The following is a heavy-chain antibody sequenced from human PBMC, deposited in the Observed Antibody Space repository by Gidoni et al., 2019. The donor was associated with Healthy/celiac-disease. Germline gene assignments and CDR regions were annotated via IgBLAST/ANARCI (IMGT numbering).Heavy chain of an antibody. CDR2: IFYSGVT. J-gene: IGHJ4*02. CDR1: GGSISSSSYY. Sequence: QLQLQESGPGLVKPSETLSLTCTVSGGSISSSSYYWGWIRQPPGKGLEWIGSIFYSGVTYYNPSLKSRVTISVDTSKNQFSLKLSSVTAADTAVYYCARDGKSYSSSDFDYWGQGTLVTVSS. D-gene: IGHD6-6*01. V-gene: IGHV4-39*02. CDR3: ARDGKSYSSSDFDY.